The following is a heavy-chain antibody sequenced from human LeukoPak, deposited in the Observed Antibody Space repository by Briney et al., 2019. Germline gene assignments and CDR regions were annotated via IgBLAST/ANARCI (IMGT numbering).Heavy chain of an antibody. J-gene: IGHJ3*02. CDR1: GGSISGYY. Sequence: SETLSLTCTVSGGSISGYYWSWIRQPPGKGLEWIGYIYTSGSTNYNPSLESRVTISVDTSKNQFSLDLSSVTAADTAVYYCARQKCTSASCLTKNAFDIWGQGTMVTVSS. D-gene: IGHD2-2*01. V-gene: IGHV4-4*09. CDR2: IYTSGST. CDR3: ARQKCTSASCLTKNAFDI.